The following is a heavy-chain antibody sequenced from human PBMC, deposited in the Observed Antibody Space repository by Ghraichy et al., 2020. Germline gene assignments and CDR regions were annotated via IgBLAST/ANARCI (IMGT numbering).Heavy chain of an antibody. V-gene: IGHV3-21*06. D-gene: IGHD6-19*01. Sequence: GGSLRLSCAASGLTFSTYSMNWVRQAPGKGLEWISSISSSSTYIDYADSVKGRFTISRDNSKNSMYLQINSLRVEDTAMYYCARGRAVAGSYYFDSWGLGTLVTVSS. CDR1: GLTFSTYS. CDR2: ISSSSTYI. J-gene: IGHJ4*02. CDR3: ARGRAVAGSYYFDS.